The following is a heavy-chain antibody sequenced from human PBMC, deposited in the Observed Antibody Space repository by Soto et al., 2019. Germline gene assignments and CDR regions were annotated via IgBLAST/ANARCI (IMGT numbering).Heavy chain of an antibody. CDR3: ARIFIATGGRAFDS. CDR2: ISPYSGDT. D-gene: IGHD6-13*01. Sequence: GASVKVSCKASGYTFTGHYIHWVRQAPGQGLEWVGWISPYSGDTNYEQKFQGRVTMTRDTSKTTAYMELSRLRSDDTAVYYCARIFIATGGRAFDSWGQGTMVTVYS. J-gene: IGHJ5*01. CDR1: GYTFTGHY. V-gene: IGHV1-2*02.